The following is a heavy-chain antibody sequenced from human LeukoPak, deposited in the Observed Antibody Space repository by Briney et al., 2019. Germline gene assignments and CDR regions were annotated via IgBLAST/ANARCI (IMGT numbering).Heavy chain of an antibody. CDR1: GFTFGDHA. Sequence: GGSLRLSCAASGFTFGDHAMSWVRQAPGKGLEWVGFIRGKVYGETTEYAASVQGRFTISRDDSKSIAYLQMNSLKTEDTAVYYCTRDPYYYDSSGYYRYWGQGTLVTVSS. CDR3: TRDPYYYDSSGYYRY. J-gene: IGHJ4*02. V-gene: IGHV3-49*04. CDR2: IRGKVYGETT. D-gene: IGHD3-22*01.